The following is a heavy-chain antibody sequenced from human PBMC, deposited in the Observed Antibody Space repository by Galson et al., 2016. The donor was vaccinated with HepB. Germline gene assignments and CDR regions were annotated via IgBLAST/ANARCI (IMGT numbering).Heavy chain of an antibody. D-gene: IGHD1-26*01. CDR3: ASSGYTGNFLPY. J-gene: IGHJ4*01. CDR1: GYNFTKQW. Sequence: QSGAEVKKPGESLKISCKASGYNFTKQWIGWVRQMPGKGLEWMGIIYPGDSDTRYGPSFEGQVTVSADKSIPTAFLQWNRLEASDTAMYYCASSGYTGNFLPYWGQGTLVTVSS. V-gene: IGHV5-51*03. CDR2: IYPGDSDT.